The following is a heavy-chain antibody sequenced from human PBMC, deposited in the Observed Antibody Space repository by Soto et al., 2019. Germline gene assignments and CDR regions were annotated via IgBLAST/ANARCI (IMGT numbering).Heavy chain of an antibody. D-gene: IGHD6-19*01. V-gene: IGHV1-18*01. CDR1: GYTFTSYG. CDR3: AREVIAVAGTGMKGYYYGMDV. J-gene: IGHJ6*02. CDR2: ISAYNGNT. Sequence: ASVKVSCKASGYTFTSYGISWVRQAPGQGLEWMGWISAYNGNTNYAQKLQGRVTINPDTSKNQFSLQLNSVTPEDTAVYYCAREVIAVAGTGMKGYYYGMDVWGQGTTVTVSS.